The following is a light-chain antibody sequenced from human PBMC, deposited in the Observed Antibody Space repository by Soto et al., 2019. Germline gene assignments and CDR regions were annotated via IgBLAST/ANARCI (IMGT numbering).Light chain of an antibody. CDR3: AAWDDSLHGVV. CDR2: SNN. CDR1: SSNIGSNT. Sequence: QSVLTQPPSASGTPGQRVTISCSGSSSNIGSNTVNWYQHLPGTAPKLLIYSNNQRPSGVPDRFSGSKSGTSASLAISGLQSADEADYYCAAWDDSLHGVVFGGGTKLTVL. J-gene: IGLJ2*01. V-gene: IGLV1-44*01.